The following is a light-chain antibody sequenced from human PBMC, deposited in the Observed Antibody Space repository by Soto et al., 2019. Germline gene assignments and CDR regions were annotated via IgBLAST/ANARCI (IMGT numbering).Light chain of an antibody. CDR2: DVN. CDR3: CSYAGSYLWL. V-gene: IGLV2-11*01. J-gene: IGLJ3*02. CDR1: SNDVGNYNY. Sequence: QPVLTQPRSVSGSPGQSVAISCTGTSNDVGNYNYVSWYQQYPDKAPKLLIYDVNKRPSGVPGRFSGSKSGDTASLTISGLQAEDEAYYYCCSYAGSYLWLFGGGTKLTVL.